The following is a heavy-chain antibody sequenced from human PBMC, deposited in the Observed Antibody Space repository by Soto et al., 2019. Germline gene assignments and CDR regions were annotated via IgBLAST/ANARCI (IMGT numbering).Heavy chain of an antibody. CDR1: GGSISSYY. Sequence: SETLSLTCTVSGGSISSYYWIWIRQPPGKGLEWIGYIYYSGSTNYNPSLKSRVTISVDTSKNQFSLKLSSVTAADTAVYYCARVGRKDIVVVPAAEDAFDIWGQGTMVTVSS. V-gene: IGHV4-59*01. CDR2: IYYSGST. J-gene: IGHJ3*02. CDR3: ARVGRKDIVVVPAAEDAFDI. D-gene: IGHD2-2*01.